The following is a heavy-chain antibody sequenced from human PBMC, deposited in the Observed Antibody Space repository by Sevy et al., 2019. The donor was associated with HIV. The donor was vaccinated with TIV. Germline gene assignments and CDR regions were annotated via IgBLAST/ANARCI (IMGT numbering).Heavy chain of an antibody. CDR2: IKSKAYGGTT. CDR1: GFTSGDYC. V-gene: IGHV3-49*04. Sequence: GGSLRLSCTASGFTSGDYCMSWVRQAPGKGLEWISFIKSKAYGGTTGNAASVKGRFTISRDDSKSIAYLQMNNLQTEDTAVYFCTRWSGSQSIFDYWGRGTLVTVSS. J-gene: IGHJ4*02. D-gene: IGHD1-26*01. CDR3: TRWSGSQSIFDY.